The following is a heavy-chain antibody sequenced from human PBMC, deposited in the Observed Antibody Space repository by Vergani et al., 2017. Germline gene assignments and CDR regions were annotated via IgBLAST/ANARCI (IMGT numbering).Heavy chain of an antibody. Sequence: VQLLESGGGLVQPGGSLRLSCAASGFTFSSYAMSWVRQAPGKGLEWVAVISYDGSNKYYADSVKGRFTISRDNSKNTLYLQMNSLRAEDTAVYYCAKDLEYGVVTAIASFDYWGQGTLVTVSS. CDR2: ISYDGSNK. D-gene: IGHD2-21*02. CDR1: GFTFSSYA. J-gene: IGHJ4*02. CDR3: AKDLEYGVVTAIASFDY. V-gene: IGHV3-30*18.